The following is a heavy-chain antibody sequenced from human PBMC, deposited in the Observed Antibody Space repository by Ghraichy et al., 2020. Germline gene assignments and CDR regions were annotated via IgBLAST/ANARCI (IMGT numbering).Heavy chain of an antibody. CDR1: GGSVSSGSYY. D-gene: IGHD1-26*01. V-gene: IGHV4-61*01. CDR3: ARNEGATDY. Sequence: SETLSLTCTVSGGSVSSGSYYWSWIRQPPGKGLEWIGYIYYSGSTNYNPSLKSRVTISVDTSKNQFSLKLSSLTAADTAVYYCARNEGATDYWGQGTLVTVSS. J-gene: IGHJ4*02. CDR2: IYYSGST.